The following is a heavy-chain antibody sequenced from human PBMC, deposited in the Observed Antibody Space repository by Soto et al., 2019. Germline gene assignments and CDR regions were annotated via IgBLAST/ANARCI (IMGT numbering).Heavy chain of an antibody. D-gene: IGHD6-6*01. CDR3: AKGLVKDYYYYGMDV. V-gene: IGHV3-23*01. Sequence: GGSLRLSCAASGFTFSSYAMSWVRQAPGKGLEWVSAISGSGGSTYYADSVKGRFTISRDNSKNTLYLQMNSLRAEDTAVYYCAKGLVKDYYYYGMDVWGQGTTVPVSS. CDR1: GFTFSSYA. CDR2: ISGSGGST. J-gene: IGHJ6*02.